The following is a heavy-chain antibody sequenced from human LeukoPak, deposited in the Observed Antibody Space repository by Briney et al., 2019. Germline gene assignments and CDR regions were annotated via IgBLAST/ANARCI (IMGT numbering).Heavy chain of an antibody. CDR2: ISSSSSYI. Sequence: PGGSLRLSCAASGFTFSSYSMNWVRQAPGKGLEWVSSISSSSSYIYYADSVKGRFTISRDNAKNSLYLQMNSLRAEDTAVYYCASYDSSGYYQEYFQHGGQGTLVTVSS. V-gene: IGHV3-21*01. J-gene: IGHJ1*01. CDR3: ASYDSSGYYQEYFQH. CDR1: GFTFSSYS. D-gene: IGHD3-22*01.